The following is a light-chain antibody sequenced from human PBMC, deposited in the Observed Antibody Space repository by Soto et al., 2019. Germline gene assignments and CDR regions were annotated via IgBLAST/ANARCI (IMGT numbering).Light chain of an antibody. CDR2: EGN. Sequence: QSVLTQPASVSGSPGQSITISCTGTSSDVGTYTLVSWYQQHPGKAPKLMIYEGNKRPSGVSNRFSGSKSGNTASLTISGLQAEDEADYYCCSYAGSSNVFGTGTKLTVL. V-gene: IGLV2-23*03. CDR1: SSDVGTYTL. CDR3: CSYAGSSNV. J-gene: IGLJ1*01.